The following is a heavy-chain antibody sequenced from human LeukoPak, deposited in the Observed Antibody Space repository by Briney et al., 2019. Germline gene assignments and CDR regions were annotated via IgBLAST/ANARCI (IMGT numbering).Heavy chain of an antibody. V-gene: IGHV3-43*02. CDR2: ISGDGVSS. Sequence: GGSLRISCAASGFMFDDYAMHWIRQVPGRGLEWVSLISGDGVSSFYADSVRGRFTISRDNNNNSLSLQMYSLTTEDTAFYYCAREQFSHTSNYFDNWGQGILVTVSS. CDR1: GFMFDDYA. D-gene: IGHD5-24*01. CDR3: AREQFSHTSNYFDN. J-gene: IGHJ4*02.